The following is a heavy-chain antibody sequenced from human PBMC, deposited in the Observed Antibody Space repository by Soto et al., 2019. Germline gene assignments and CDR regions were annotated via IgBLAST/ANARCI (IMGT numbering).Heavy chain of an antibody. J-gene: IGHJ6*02. V-gene: IGHV1-3*01. CDR3: ARGDIVVPAGVYYYYGMDV. CDR2: INAGNGDT. CDR1: GYTFTSYA. D-gene: IGHD2-15*01. Sequence: ASVKVSCKASGYTFTSYAMHWVRQAPGQRLEWMGWINAGNGDTKYSQKYKGRVTITRDTSASTAYMELSSLRSEDTAVYYCARGDIVVPAGVYYYYGMDVWGQGTTVTVSS.